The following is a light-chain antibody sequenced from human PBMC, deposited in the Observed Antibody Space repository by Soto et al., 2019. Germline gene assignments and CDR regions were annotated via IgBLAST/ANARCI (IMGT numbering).Light chain of an antibody. CDR1: QSVNSNY. Sequence: EIVLTQSPGTLSLSSGERVTLSCRASQSVNSNYLAWYQQKPGQAPRVLIHGASNRATSIPDRFRGSGSGTDFTLTISRLDPEDFAVYYCQQYGSSPLTFGGGTKVEIK. CDR2: GAS. J-gene: IGKJ4*01. CDR3: QQYGSSPLT. V-gene: IGKV3-20*01.